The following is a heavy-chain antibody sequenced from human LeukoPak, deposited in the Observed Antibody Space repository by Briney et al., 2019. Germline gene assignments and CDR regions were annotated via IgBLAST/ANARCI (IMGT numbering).Heavy chain of an antibody. Sequence: ASVKVSCKASGYTFTGYYMHWVRQALGQGLEWMGRINPNSGGTNYAQKFQGRVTMTRDTSISTAYMELSRLRSDDTAVYYCARVSSGSHFDYWGQGTLVTVSS. CDR1: GYTFTGYY. D-gene: IGHD1-26*01. V-gene: IGHV1-2*06. CDR3: ARVSSGSHFDY. J-gene: IGHJ4*02. CDR2: INPNSGGT.